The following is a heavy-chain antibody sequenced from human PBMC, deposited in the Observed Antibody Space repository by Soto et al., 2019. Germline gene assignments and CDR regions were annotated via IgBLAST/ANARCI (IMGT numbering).Heavy chain of an antibody. CDR1: GFTFSSYG. J-gene: IGHJ4*02. Sequence: QVQLVESGGGVVQPGRSLRLSCAASGFTFSSYGMHWVRQAPGKGLEWVAVIWYDGSNKYYADSVKGRFTISRDNSKNTLYLQMNSLRAEDTAVYYCARDGWHQYYDILTGYSKYFDYWGQGTLVTVSS. V-gene: IGHV3-33*01. D-gene: IGHD3-9*01. CDR2: IWYDGSNK. CDR3: ARDGWHQYYDILTGYSKYFDY.